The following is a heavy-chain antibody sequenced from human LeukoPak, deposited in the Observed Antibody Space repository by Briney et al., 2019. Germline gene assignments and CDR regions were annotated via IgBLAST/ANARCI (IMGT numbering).Heavy chain of an antibody. CDR1: GFTFSSYA. J-gene: IGHJ4*02. CDR3: AKDRGLVVRIYYFDY. Sequence: GGSLRLSCAASGFTFSSYAMSWVRQAPGKGLEWVSAISGSDGSTYYADSVKGRFTISRDNSKNTLYLQMNSLRAEDTAVYYCAKDRGLVVRIYYFDYWGKGTPVSSSS. V-gene: IGHV3-23*01. CDR2: ISGSDGST. D-gene: IGHD2-21*01.